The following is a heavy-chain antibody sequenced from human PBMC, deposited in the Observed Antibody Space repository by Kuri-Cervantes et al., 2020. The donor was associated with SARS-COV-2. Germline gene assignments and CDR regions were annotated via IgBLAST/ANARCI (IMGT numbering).Heavy chain of an antibody. CDR1: GVTISSYC. J-gene: IGHJ5*02. CDR2: IYYTRST. D-gene: IGHD6-25*01. V-gene: IGHV4-59*08. CDR3: AGHAPVAGVAAAGDSWFDP. Sequence: SETLSLSCTVSGVTISSYCMRWIRQPPGKGLEWIGYIYYTRSTKYNPFLTSRVIILVETSKNQFLLQLSFVTAADTAVYYCAGHAPVAGVAAAGDSWFDPWGQGTLVTVSS.